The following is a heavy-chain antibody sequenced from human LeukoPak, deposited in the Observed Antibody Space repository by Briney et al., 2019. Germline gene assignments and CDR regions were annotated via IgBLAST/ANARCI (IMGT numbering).Heavy chain of an antibody. CDR2: IKQDGSEK. CDR1: GFTFSSYS. Sequence: QPGGSLRLSCAASGFTFSSYSMNWVRQAPGKGLEWVANIKQDGSEKYYVDSVKGRFTISRDNAKNSLYLQMNSLRAEDTAVYYCAREGGLSPDAFDIWGQGTMVTVSS. CDR3: AREGGLSPDAFDI. D-gene: IGHD3-16*01. V-gene: IGHV3-7*01. J-gene: IGHJ3*02.